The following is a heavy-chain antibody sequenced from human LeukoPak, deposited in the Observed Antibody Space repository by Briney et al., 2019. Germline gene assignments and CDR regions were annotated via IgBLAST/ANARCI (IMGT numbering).Heavy chain of an antibody. Sequence: TSETLSLTCTVSGGSISSYYWSWIRQPPGKGLEWIGYIYYSGSTNYNPSLKSRVTISVDTSKNQFSLKLSSVTAADTAVYYCARMDSSSWSITPHNAFDIWGQGTMVTVSS. D-gene: IGHD6-13*01. CDR2: IYYSGST. V-gene: IGHV4-59*01. CDR3: ARMDSSSWSITPHNAFDI. CDR1: GGSISSYY. J-gene: IGHJ3*02.